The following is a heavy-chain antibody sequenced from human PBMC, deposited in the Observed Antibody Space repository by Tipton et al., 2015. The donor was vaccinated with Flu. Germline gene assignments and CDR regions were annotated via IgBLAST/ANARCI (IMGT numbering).Heavy chain of an antibody. CDR1: GFNFTNCW. CDR3: ARANYDVLTGYSFAFDY. CDR2: IYPSDSDT. D-gene: IGHD3-9*01. V-gene: IGHV5-51*01. Sequence: QLVQSGAEVKEPGESLKISCKGSGFNFTNCWIGWVRQMPGKGLERMGVIYPSDSDTRYSPSFQGQVTISADKSINTAYLQWSSLKASDTAMYYCARANYDVLTGYSFAFDYWGQGSLVTVSS. J-gene: IGHJ4*02.